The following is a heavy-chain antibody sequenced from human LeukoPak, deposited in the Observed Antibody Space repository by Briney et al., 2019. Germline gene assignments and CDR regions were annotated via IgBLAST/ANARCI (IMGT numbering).Heavy chain of an antibody. CDR2: ISSSSSTI. J-gene: IGHJ3*02. Sequence: GGSLRLSCAASGFTFSSYSMNWVRQAPGKGLEWVSYISSSSSTIYYADSVKGRFTISRDNAKNSLYLQMSSLRDEDTAVYYCARETGSSSWFGGDAFDIWGQGTMVTVSS. CDR3: ARETGSSSWFGGDAFDI. V-gene: IGHV3-48*02. D-gene: IGHD6-13*01. CDR1: GFTFSSYS.